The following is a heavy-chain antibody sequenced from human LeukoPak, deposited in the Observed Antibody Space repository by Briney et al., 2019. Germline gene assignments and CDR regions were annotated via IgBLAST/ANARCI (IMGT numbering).Heavy chain of an antibody. V-gene: IGHV4-59*08. J-gene: IGHJ4*02. CDR1: GGSISSYY. CDR2: IYYSGNT. Sequence: ASETLSLTCTVSGGSISSYYWSWVRQPPGKGLEWIGYIYYSGNTNYNPSLKSRLTMSADRSRNQFSLNLNSVTAADTAVYYCARINWNYFDYWGQGILVTVSS. D-gene: IGHD1-1*01. CDR3: ARINWNYFDY.